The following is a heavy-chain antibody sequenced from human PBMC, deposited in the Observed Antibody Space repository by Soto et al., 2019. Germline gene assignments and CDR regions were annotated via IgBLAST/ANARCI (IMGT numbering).Heavy chain of an antibody. CDR1: GGTFSSYA. J-gene: IGHJ5*02. CDR2: IIPIFGTA. CDR3: ARQRVSSGWFNWFDP. V-gene: IGHV1-69*13. D-gene: IGHD6-19*01. Sequence: SVQVSCKDSGGTFSSYASSWVRQAPGQGLEWMGGIIPIFGTANYAQKFQGRVTITADESTSTAYMELSSLRSEDTAVYYCARQRVSSGWFNWFDPWGQGTLVTVSS.